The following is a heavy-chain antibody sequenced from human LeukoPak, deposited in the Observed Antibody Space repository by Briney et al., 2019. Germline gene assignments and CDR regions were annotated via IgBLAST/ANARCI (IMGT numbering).Heavy chain of an antibody. V-gene: IGHV3-64D*06. J-gene: IGHJ5*02. Sequence: GGSLRLSCSASGFPFSGYAMHWVRQAPGKGLEYVSGISSNGGSTYYADSVKGRFTISRDNSKNTPYLQMSSLRAEDTAVYYCVKDRGAAVAPPPWFDPWGQGTLVTVSS. D-gene: IGHD6-13*01. CDR2: ISSNGGST. CDR1: GFPFSGYA. CDR3: VKDRGAAVAPPPWFDP.